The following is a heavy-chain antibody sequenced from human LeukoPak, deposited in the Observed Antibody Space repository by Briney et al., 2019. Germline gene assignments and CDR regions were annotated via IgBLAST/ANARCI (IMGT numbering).Heavy chain of an antibody. CDR2: ISWNSGSI. D-gene: IGHD5-18*01. J-gene: IGHJ4*02. Sequence: PGGSLRLSCAASGFTFDDYAMHWVRQAPGKGLEWVSGISWNSGSIGYADSVKGRFTISRDNAKNSLYLQMNSLRAEDTALYYCARGHSYGRLGYFDYWGQGTLVTVSS. V-gene: IGHV3-9*01. CDR3: ARGHSYGRLGYFDY. CDR1: GFTFDDYA.